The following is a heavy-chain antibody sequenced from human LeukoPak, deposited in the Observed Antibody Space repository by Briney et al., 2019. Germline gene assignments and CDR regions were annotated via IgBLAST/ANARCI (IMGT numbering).Heavy chain of an antibody. CDR3: ATKVVDGVCYGCYDY. Sequence: ASVKVSCKASGYTFTSYYMHWVRQAPGQGLEWMGIINPSGGSTSYAQKFQGRVTMTRDTSTSTVYMELSSLRSEDTAVYYCATKVVDGVCYGCYDYWGQGTLVTVSS. D-gene: IGHD2-8*01. J-gene: IGHJ4*02. V-gene: IGHV1-46*01. CDR1: GYTFTSYY. CDR2: INPSGGST.